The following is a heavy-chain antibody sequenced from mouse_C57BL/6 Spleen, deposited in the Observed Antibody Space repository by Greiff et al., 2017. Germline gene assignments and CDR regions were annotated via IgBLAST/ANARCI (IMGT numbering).Heavy chain of an antibody. CDR2: ISSGSSTI. CDR3: ARLGGTGYFDY. D-gene: IGHD4-1*01. CDR1: GFTFSDYG. Sequence: EVKLMESGGGLVKPGGSLKLSCAASGFTFSDYGMHWVRQAPEKGLEWVAYISSGSSTIYYADTVKGRFTISRDNAKNTLFLQMTSLRSEDTAMYYCARLGGTGYFDYWGQGTTLTVSS. J-gene: IGHJ2*01. V-gene: IGHV5-17*01.